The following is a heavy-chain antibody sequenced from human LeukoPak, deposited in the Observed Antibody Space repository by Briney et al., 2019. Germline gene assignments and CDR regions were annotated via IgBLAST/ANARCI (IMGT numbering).Heavy chain of an antibody. J-gene: IGHJ6*02. CDR1: GFTFSDYY. CDR3: ARDMKLELPASSGYYYGMDV. V-gene: IGHV3-11*04. Sequence: GASLRLSCAASGFTFSDYYMGWVSQAPGNGLEWVSYISSSGSTIYYADSVKGRFTISRDNAKSSLYLQMNSLRAEDTAVYYCARDMKLELPASSGYYYGMDVWGQGTTVTVSS. CDR2: ISSSGSTI. D-gene: IGHD1-7*01.